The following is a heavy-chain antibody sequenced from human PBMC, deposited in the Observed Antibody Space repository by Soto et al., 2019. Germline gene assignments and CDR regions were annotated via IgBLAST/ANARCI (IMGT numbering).Heavy chain of an antibody. CDR1: GFTFSTCS. Sequence: GGSLRLSCAASGFTFSTCSINWVRLAPGKGLEWVLSISSSSNYIYYGDAVKGRCTSSRDNAKNLVYLHMSSLRAEDTALYYCARDQGTVAPSYFDSWGRGILVTVSS. J-gene: IGHJ4*02. CDR2: ISSSSNYI. D-gene: IGHD1-26*01. V-gene: IGHV3-21*06. CDR3: ARDQGTVAPSYFDS.